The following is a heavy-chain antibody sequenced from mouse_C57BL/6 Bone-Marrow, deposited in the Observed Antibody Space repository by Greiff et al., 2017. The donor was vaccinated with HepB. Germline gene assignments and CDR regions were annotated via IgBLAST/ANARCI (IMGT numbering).Heavy chain of an antibody. V-gene: IGHV5-12*01. CDR3: ARHSNDNWYFDV. CDR1: GFTFSDYY. Sequence: EVHLVESGGGLVQPGGSLKLSCAASGFTFSDYYMYWVRQTPEKRLEWVASISNGGGSTDYPDTVKGRFTISRDNATINRSLQMSRLKSEDTAMYYCARHSNDNWYFDVWGTGTTVTVSS. J-gene: IGHJ1*03. D-gene: IGHD2-12*01. CDR2: ISNGGGST.